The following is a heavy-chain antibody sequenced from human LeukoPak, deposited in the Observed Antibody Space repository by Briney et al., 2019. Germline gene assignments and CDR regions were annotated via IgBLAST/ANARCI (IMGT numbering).Heavy chain of an antibody. D-gene: IGHD1-26*01. V-gene: IGHV3-48*02. Sequence: GGSLRLSCATSGFTFSAYSMIWVRQTPGKGLECLSYITSSSDSIHYADSVRGRFTVSRDNAKNSLYLQMNSLRDEDTAVYYCVRDPGYSRPSSYGYFDHWGQGTLATVSS. CDR3: VRDPGYSRPSSYGYFDH. CDR2: ITSSSDSI. CDR1: GFTFSAYS. J-gene: IGHJ4*02.